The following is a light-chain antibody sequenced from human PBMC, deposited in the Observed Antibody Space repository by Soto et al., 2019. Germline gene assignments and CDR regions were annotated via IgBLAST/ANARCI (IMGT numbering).Light chain of an antibody. CDR1: ENSRDF. CDR2: GAS. CDR3: QQTYGTPPT. Sequence: DIQMTQSPSSLSAFVGDRVTITCRASENSRDFVNWYQQKPGKAPNLLIYGASTLQGGVPSRFSGSGSATDFTLTSSSLQHEDFATYYCQQTYGTPPTFGQGTKVDIK. V-gene: IGKV1-39*01. J-gene: IGKJ1*01.